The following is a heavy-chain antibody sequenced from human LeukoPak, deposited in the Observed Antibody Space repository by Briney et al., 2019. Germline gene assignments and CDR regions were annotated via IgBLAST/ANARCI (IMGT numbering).Heavy chain of an antibody. CDR2: ISSYNGHT. J-gene: IGHJ4*02. CDR3: ARELSYYYDSSTI. D-gene: IGHD3-22*01. Sequence: ASVKVSCKASGYTFTSYGISWVRQAPGQGLEWMGWISSYNGHTNYAQKVQGRVTMTTDTSTSTAYMEVRSLRSDDTAVYYCARELSYYYDSSTIWGQGTLVTVSS. CDR1: GYTFTSYG. V-gene: IGHV1-18*01.